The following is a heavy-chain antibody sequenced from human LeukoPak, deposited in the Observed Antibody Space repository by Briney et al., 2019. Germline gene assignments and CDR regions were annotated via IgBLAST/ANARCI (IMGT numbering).Heavy chain of an antibody. Sequence: SETLSLTCTVSGGSISSGGYYWSWIRQHPGTGLEWIGYIYYSGSTYYNPSLKSRVTISVDTSKNQFSLKLSSVTAADTAVYYCAREPGDGTGTTHQPYYYYGMDVWGQGTTVTVSS. D-gene: IGHD1-7*01. J-gene: IGHJ6*02. V-gene: IGHV4-31*03. CDR1: GGSISSGGYY. CDR2: IYYSGST. CDR3: AREPGDGTGTTHQPYYYYGMDV.